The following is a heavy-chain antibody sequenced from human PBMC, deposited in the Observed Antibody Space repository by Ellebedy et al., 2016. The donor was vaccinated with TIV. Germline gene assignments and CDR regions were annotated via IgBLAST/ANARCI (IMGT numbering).Heavy chain of an antibody. CDR1: GFTFSSYW. D-gene: IGHD3-22*01. V-gene: IGHV3-7*01. J-gene: IGHJ1*01. CDR2: IKQDGSEK. Sequence: GGSLRLSXAASGFTFSSYWMSWVRQAPGKGLEWVANIKQDGSEKYYVDSVKGRFTISRDNAKNSLYLQMNSLRAEDTAVYYCASPTYDSSGYYQSEYFQHWGQGTLVTVSS. CDR3: ASPTYDSSGYYQSEYFQH.